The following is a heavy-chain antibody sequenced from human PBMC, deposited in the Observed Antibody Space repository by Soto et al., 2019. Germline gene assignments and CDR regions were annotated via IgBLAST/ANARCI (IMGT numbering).Heavy chain of an antibody. Sequence: QVQLVESGGGVVQPGRSLRLSCAASGFTFSNFGMHWVRQAPGKGLEWVAVISYDASNKDYGDSLKGRFTISSDNSKNTLYLQMSSLRAEDTAVYYCAGDLAGASISNWFDPWGKGTLVTVSS. CDR2: ISYDASNK. CDR3: AGDLAGASISNWFDP. J-gene: IGHJ5*02. CDR1: GFTFSNFG. D-gene: IGHD1-26*01. V-gene: IGHV3-30*19.